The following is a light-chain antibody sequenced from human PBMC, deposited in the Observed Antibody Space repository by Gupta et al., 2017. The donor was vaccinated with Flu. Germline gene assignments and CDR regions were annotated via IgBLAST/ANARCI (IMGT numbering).Light chain of an antibody. CDR3: QQYGTSWWT. CDR1: QTVSSSY. Sequence: EIVLTQSPGTLSLSPGERATLSCRASQTVSSSYFAWYQQKPGQAPRLLIYGASSRATGIPDRFSCSGSGTDFTLTISRLEPEDFAMYYCQQYGTSWWTFGQGTKVEIK. CDR2: GAS. V-gene: IGKV3-20*01. J-gene: IGKJ1*01.